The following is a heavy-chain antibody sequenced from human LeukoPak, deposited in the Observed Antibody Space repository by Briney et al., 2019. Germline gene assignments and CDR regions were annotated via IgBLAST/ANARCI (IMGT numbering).Heavy chain of an antibody. CDR3: ARARIAVAGHFDY. CDR1: GYTFTGYY. CDR2: INPNSGGT. V-gene: IGHV1-2*02. Sequence: ASVKVSCKASGYTFTGYYMHWVRQAPGQGLEWMGWINPNSGGTNYAQKFQGRVTMTRDTSISTAYMELSRLRSDGTAVYYCARARIAVAGHFDYWGQGTLVTVSS. J-gene: IGHJ4*02. D-gene: IGHD6-19*01.